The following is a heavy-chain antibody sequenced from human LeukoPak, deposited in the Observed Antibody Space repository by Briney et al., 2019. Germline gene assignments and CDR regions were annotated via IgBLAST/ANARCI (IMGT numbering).Heavy chain of an antibody. CDR3: ARGNSESYQNYYYYMDV. J-gene: IGHJ6*03. CDR2: IYTSGST. D-gene: IGHD1-26*01. CDR1: GGSISSYY. V-gene: IGHV4-4*09. Sequence: SQTLSLTCTVSGGSISSYYWSWIRQPPGKGLEWIGYIYTSGSTNYNPSLKSRVTISVDTSKNQFSLKLSSVTAADTAVYYCARGNSESYQNYYYYMDVWGKGTTVTVSS.